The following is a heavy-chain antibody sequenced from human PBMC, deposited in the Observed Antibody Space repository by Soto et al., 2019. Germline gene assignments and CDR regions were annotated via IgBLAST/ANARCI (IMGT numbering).Heavy chain of an antibody. J-gene: IGHJ4*02. D-gene: IGHD1-26*01. CDR1: GFTLSSYW. CDR2: ISSTTSDI. Sequence: GGSLRLSCAASGFTLSSYWMSWVRQAPGKGLEWVSSISSTTSDIYYADSVKGRFTISRDNAKNSLYLHMHTLRAGDTAVYYCARPYSGSYSFDYWGQGTLVTVSS. V-gene: IGHV3-21*01. CDR3: ARPYSGSYSFDY.